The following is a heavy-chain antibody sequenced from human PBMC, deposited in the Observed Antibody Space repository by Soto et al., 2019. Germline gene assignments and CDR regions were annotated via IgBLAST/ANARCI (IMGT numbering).Heavy chain of an antibody. CDR1: GFTFSNYW. Sequence: EVQLVESGGDLVQPGGSLRLSCAVSGFTFSNYWMHWVRQAPGKGLVWVSRVDPDGSATNYADSVRGRFIISRDNAKNTLYLQMNSLTAEDTGVCHCGTQGLHFGYFYGVDVWGQGTTVTV. D-gene: IGHD2-21*02. CDR2: VDPDGSAT. CDR3: GTQGLHFGYFYGVDV. J-gene: IGHJ6*02. V-gene: IGHV3-74*01.